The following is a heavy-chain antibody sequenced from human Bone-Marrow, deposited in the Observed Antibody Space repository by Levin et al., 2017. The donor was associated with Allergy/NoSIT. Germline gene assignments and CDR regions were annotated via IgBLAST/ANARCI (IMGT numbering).Heavy chain of an antibody. D-gene: IGHD3-16*02. Sequence: PSETLSLTCTISGASLSTSANYWGWIRQAPGKGLEWIVSYYYNGNTYYNPSLKSRVSISIDMSKNQLSLNLRSVTAADTAVYYCASCHQFGRAYVWGSYPGKDYWGQGALVTVSS. CDR3: ASCHQFGRAYVWGSYPGKDY. CDR2: YYYNGNT. CDR1: GASLSTSANY. J-gene: IGHJ4*02. V-gene: IGHV4-39*01.